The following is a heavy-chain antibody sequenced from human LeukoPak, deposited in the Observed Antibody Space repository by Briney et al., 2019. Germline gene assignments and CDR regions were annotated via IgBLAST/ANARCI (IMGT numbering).Heavy chain of an antibody. CDR2: IWYDGSNK. CDR1: GFTFSSYG. D-gene: IGHD3-22*01. J-gene: IGHJ4*02. CDR3: ARESSGYRHFDY. V-gene: IGHV3-33*01. Sequence: GGSLRLSCAASGFTFSSYGMHWVRQAPGKGLEWVAVIWYDGSNKYYADSVKGRFTISRDNSKNTLYLQMNSLRAENTAVYYCARESSGYRHFDYWGQGTLVTVSS.